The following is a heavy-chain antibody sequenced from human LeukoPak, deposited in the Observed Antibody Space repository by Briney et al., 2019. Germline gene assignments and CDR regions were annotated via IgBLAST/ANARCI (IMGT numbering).Heavy chain of an antibody. CDR3: ARLLVGNWNVYFEY. V-gene: IGHV5-51*01. J-gene: IGHJ4*02. D-gene: IGHD1-1*01. CDR1: GYSFTTYW. CDR2: IYPGDSNT. Sequence: GESLKISCKGSGYSFTTYWIGWVRQMRGKGLEWMGIIYPGDSNTRYSPSFQGQVTISADKSISTAYLQWSSLKASDTAMYYCARLLVGNWNVYFEYWGQGTLVTVSS.